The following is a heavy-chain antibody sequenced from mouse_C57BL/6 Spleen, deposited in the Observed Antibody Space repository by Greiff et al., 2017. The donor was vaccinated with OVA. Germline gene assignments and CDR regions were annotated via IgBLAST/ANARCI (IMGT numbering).Heavy chain of an antibody. CDR1: GFTFSDYG. D-gene: IGHD2-9*01. CDR2: ISSGSSTI. V-gene: IGHV5-17*01. J-gene: IGHJ3*01. CDR3: ARASYGYDDWFAY. Sequence: VQLQQSGGGLVKPGGSLKLSCAASGFTFSDYGMHWVRQAPEKGLEWVAYISSGSSTIYYADTVKGRFTISRDNAKNTLFLQMTSLRSEDTAMYYCARASYGYDDWFAYWGQGTLVTVSA.